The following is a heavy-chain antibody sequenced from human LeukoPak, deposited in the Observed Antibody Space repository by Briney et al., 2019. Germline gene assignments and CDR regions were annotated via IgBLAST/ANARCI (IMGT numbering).Heavy chain of an antibody. CDR3: ARHVVVEAASDAFDI. J-gene: IGHJ3*02. CDR1: GGSISSYY. CDR2: IYTSGST. Sequence: PSETLSLTCTVPGGSISSYYWSWIRQPPGKGLEWIGYIYTSGSTNYNTSLKSRITISVDTSKNQFSLKLSSVTAAATAVYYCARHVVVEAASDAFDIWRQGTMVTVSS. D-gene: IGHD6-13*01. V-gene: IGHV4-4*09.